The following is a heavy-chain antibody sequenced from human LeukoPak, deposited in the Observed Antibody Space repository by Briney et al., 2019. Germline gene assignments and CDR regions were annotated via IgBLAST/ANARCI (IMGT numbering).Heavy chain of an antibody. Sequence: GGSLRLSCAASGFTFDGFAFDDYGMHWVRQAPGKGLEWVSGINWNSGSIGYADSVKGRFTISRDNAKNSLYLQMNSLGTEDTALYYCAKTGLGDDGLDVWGQGTMVTVSS. CDR1: GFTFDGFAFDDYG. CDR3: AKTGLGDDGLDV. V-gene: IGHV3-9*01. D-gene: IGHD3-3*01. CDR2: INWNSGSI. J-gene: IGHJ3*01.